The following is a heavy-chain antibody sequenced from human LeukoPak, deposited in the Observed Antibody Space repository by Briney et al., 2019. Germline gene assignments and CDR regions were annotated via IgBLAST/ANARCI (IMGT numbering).Heavy chain of an antibody. CDR2: ISPTSVTI. Sequence: PGESLRLSCAASGLTFSSCEMNWVRQAPGEGLEWVSYISPTSVTIYYADSVKGRFTISRDNAKNSVYLQMNSLRAKDTAVYFCVRARRGLDYWGQGTLVTVAS. D-gene: IGHD3-10*01. V-gene: IGHV3-48*03. J-gene: IGHJ4*02. CDR1: GLTFSSCE. CDR3: VRARRGLDY.